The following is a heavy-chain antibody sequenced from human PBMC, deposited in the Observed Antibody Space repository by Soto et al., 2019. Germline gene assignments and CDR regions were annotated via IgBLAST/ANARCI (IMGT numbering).Heavy chain of an antibody. J-gene: IGHJ4*02. CDR1: GGTFSSYA. CDR3: AREFKSSITRIFDY. Sequence: ASVKVSCKASGGTFSSYAISWVRQAPGQGLEWMGGIIPILGIANYAQKFQGRVTITADKSTSTAYMELSSLRSADTAVYYCAREFKSSITRIFDYWGQGTLVTVSS. V-gene: IGHV1-69*10. CDR2: IIPILGIA. D-gene: IGHD2-2*01.